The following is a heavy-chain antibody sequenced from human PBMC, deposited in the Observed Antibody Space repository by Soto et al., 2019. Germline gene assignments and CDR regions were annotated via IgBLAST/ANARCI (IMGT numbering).Heavy chain of an antibody. CDR2: IKQDGSEK. CDR3: ARADLGILTGLYYYYMDV. CDR1: GFTFSSYW. Sequence: GGSLRLSCAASGFTFSSYWMSWVRQAPGKGLEWVANIKQDGSEKYYVDSVKGRFTISRDNAKNSLYLQMNSLRAEDTAVYYCARADLGILTGLYYYYMDVWGKGTTVTVSS. D-gene: IGHD3-9*01. V-gene: IGHV3-7*01. J-gene: IGHJ6*03.